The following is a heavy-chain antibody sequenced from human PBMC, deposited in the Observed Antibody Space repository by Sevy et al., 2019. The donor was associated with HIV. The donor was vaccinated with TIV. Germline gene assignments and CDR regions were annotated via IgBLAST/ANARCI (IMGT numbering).Heavy chain of an antibody. CDR1: GYTFTSYY. D-gene: IGHD3-16*02. CDR2: INPSGGST. V-gene: IGHV1-46*03. Sequence: ASVKVSCKASGYTFTSYYMHWVRQAPGQGLEWMGIINPSGGSTSYAQKFQGRVTMTRDTSTSTVYMELSSLRSEDTAVYYCARVDRGILRLGELSPSGGFDPWGQGTLVTVSS. J-gene: IGHJ5*02. CDR3: ARVDRGILRLGELSPSGGFDP.